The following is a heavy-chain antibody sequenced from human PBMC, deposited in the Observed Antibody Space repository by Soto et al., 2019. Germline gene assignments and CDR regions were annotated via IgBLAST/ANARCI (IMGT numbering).Heavy chain of an antibody. D-gene: IGHD5-12*01. J-gene: IGHJ6*02. CDR1: GFTFSNAW. V-gene: IGHV3-15*01. Sequence: LRLSCAASGFTFSNAWMSWVRQAPGKGLEWVGRIKSKTDGGTTDYAAPVKGRFTISRDDSKNTLYLQMNSLKTEDTAVYYCTTDLATSYYYGMDVWGQGTTVTVSS. CDR3: TTDLATSYYYGMDV. CDR2: IKSKTDGGTT.